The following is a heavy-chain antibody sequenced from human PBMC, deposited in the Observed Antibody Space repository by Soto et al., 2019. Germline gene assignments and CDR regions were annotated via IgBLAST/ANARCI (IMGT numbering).Heavy chain of an antibody. D-gene: IGHD3-10*01. V-gene: IGHV3-9*01. J-gene: IGHJ6*03. CDR3: AKEDSGFSGYMDV. Sequence: EVQLVESGGCLVQPGRSLRLSCIASGFNFNDHGMHWVRQAPGKGLEWVSGITWHSDGMGYADSVKGRFTISRDNAKNSLYLQMNSLRVEDTALYYCAKEDSGFSGYMDVWGKGTTVTVSS. CDR2: ITWHSDGM. CDR1: GFNFNDHG.